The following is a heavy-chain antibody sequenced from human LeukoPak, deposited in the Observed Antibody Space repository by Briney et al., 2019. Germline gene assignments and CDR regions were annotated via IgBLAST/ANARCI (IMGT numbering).Heavy chain of an antibody. CDR2: IIPIFGTA. V-gene: IGHV1-69*13. J-gene: IGHJ4*02. Sequence: LVKVSCKASGGTFSSYAISWVRQAPGQGLEWMGGIIPIFGTANYAQKFQGRATITADESTSTAYMELSSLRFEDTAVYHCARSLETYYYDSSGYDFDYWGQGTLVTVSS. CDR1: GGTFSSYA. CDR3: ARSLETYYYDSSGYDFDY. D-gene: IGHD3-22*01.